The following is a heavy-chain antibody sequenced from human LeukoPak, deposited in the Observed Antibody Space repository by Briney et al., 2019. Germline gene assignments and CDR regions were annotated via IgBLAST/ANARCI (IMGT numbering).Heavy chain of an antibody. CDR1: GGTFSSYA. V-gene: IGHV1-69*05. CDR3: ARDLGYCSSTSCYDAFDI. CDR2: IIPIFGTA. J-gene: IGHJ3*02. D-gene: IGHD2-2*01. Sequence: ASVTVSCKASGGTFSSYAISRVRQAPGQGLEWMGGIIPIFGTANYAQKFQGRVTITTDESTSTAYMELSSLRSEDTAVYYCARDLGYCSSTSCYDAFDIWGQGTMVTVSS.